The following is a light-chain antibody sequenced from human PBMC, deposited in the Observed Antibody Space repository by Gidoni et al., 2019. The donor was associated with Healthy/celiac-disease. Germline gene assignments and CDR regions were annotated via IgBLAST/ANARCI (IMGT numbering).Light chain of an antibody. Sequence: DIVMAQSPATLSVSPGERATLSCRASQSVSSNLAWYQQKPGQAPRLLIYGASTRATGLPARFSGSGSGTEFTLTISSLQSEDFAVYYCQQYNNWPPEYTFGQGTKLEIK. J-gene: IGKJ2*01. CDR2: GAS. CDR1: QSVSSN. CDR3: QQYNNWPPEYT. V-gene: IGKV3-15*01.